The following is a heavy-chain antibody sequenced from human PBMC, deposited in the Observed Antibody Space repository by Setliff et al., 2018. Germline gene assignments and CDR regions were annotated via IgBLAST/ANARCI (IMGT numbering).Heavy chain of an antibody. CDR1: GYTFSDYY. CDR3: ARGGTFRYFDY. V-gene: IGHV1-2*02. CDR2: INPHTGGT. Sequence: ASVKVSCKASGYTFSDYYIYWVRQAPGQGLEWMGWINPHTGGTTYNQKFQGRVTISVDTSKNQFSLSLRSVTAADTAVYYCARGGTFRYFDYWGQGTPVTVSS. D-gene: IGHD1-1*01. J-gene: IGHJ4*02.